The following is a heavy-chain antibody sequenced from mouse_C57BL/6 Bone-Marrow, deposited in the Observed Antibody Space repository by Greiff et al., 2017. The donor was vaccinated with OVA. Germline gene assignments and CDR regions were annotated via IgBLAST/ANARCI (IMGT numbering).Heavy chain of an antibody. V-gene: IGHV1-72*01. J-gene: IGHJ4*01. CDR1: GYTFTSYW. D-gene: IGHD1-1*01. CDR2: IDPNRGGT. CDR3: ARAPIITTVVAPMDY. Sequence: VQLQQPGAELVKPGASVKLSCKASGYTFTSYWMHWVKQRPGRGLEWIGRIDPNRGGTKYNEKFKSKATLTVDKPSSTAYMQLSSLTSEDSAVYYCARAPIITTVVAPMDYWGQGTSVTVSS.